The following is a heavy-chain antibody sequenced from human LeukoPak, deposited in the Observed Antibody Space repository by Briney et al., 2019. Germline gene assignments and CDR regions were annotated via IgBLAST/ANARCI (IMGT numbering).Heavy chain of an antibody. V-gene: IGHV3-23*01. CDR1: GLTFSSYG. CDR3: AKAPPRQAFDI. Sequence: GGTLRPSCAASGLTFSSYGMSWVRQAPGAGLEWVSNIGASGDKTYYADSVKGRFTFSRDNSKNTLYLQMNSLRAEDTAVYYCAKAPPRQAFDIWGQGTMVTVSS. CDR2: IGASGDKT. J-gene: IGHJ3*02.